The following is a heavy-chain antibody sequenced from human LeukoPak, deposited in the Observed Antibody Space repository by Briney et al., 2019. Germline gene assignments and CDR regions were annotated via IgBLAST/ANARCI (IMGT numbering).Heavy chain of an antibody. J-gene: IGHJ4*02. D-gene: IGHD5-24*01. CDR1: GGSISSYY. CDR2: IYYSGST. CDR3: ASVSRDGYNGSFDC. Sequence: SETLSLTCTVSGGSISSYYWSWIRQPPGKGLEWIGYIYYSGSTNYNPSLKSRVTISVDTSKNPFSLKLSSVTAADTAVYYCASVSRDGYNGSFDCWGQGTLVTVSS. V-gene: IGHV4-59*01.